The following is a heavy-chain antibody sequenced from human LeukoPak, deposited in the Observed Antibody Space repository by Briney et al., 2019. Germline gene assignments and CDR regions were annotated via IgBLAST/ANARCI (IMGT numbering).Heavy chain of an antibody. CDR3: GVYGGDWRCGF. D-gene: IGHD2-21*02. CDR2: ITYRGSG. V-gene: IGHV4-34*01. CDR1: NGFDSYY. Sequence: SETLSLTCAVYNGFDSYYMTIVRQPPGKGLEWVGEITYRGSGNYNPSLKGRATISINVSQRQFSLSLRSVTAADTATYYCGVYGGDWRCGFWGQGTAITVSS. J-gene: IGHJ4*02.